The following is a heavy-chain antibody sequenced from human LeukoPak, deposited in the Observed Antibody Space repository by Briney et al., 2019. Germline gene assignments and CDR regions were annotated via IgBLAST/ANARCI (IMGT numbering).Heavy chain of an antibody. D-gene: IGHD3-22*01. CDR3: AKDRGSSGTWYFDL. Sequence: GGSLRLSCAASGFTFSSYALSWVRQPPGKGLEWVSAISGSGGSTYYADSVKGRFTISRDNSKNTLYLQMNSLRAEDTAVYYCAKDRGSSGTWYFDLWGRGTLVTVSS. CDR1: GFTFSSYA. V-gene: IGHV3-23*01. CDR2: ISGSGGST. J-gene: IGHJ2*01.